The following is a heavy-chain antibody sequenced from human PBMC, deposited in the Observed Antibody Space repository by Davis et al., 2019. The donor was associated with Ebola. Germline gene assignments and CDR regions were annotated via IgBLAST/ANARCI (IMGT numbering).Heavy chain of an antibody. Sequence: SETLSLTCTVSGGSTSSYYWSWIRQPPGKGLEWIGYIYYSGSTNYNPSLKSRVTISVDTSKNQFSLKLSSVTAADTAVYYCARDSRWFDPWGQGTLVTVSS. J-gene: IGHJ5*02. CDR3: ARDSRWFDP. V-gene: IGHV4-59*01. CDR2: IYYSGST. CDR1: GGSTSSYY.